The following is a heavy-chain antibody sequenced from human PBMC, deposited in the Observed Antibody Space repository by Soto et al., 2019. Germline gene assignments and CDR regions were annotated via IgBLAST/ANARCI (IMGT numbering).Heavy chain of an antibody. CDR3: ARVIWSGHSDY. Sequence: EVPLVESGGGLVQPGGSLRLSCAASGFTFSSYSMNWVRQAPGKGLEWVSYISSSSSTIYYAESVKGRFTISRDKAKNSLYPQMNSLRAEDTAVYYCARVIWSGHSDYWVQATLVTVAS. V-gene: IGHV3-48*01. J-gene: IGHJ4*02. CDR2: ISSSSSTI. D-gene: IGHD3-3*01. CDR1: GFTFSSYS.